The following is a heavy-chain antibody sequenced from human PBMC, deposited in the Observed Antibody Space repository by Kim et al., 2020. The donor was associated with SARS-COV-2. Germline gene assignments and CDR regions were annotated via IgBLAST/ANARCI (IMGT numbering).Heavy chain of an antibody. CDR2: INHSGST. CDR3: ARGHGWSNIYFDY. D-gene: IGHD2-15*01. Sequence: SETLSLTCAVYGGSFSGYYWSWIRQPPGKGLEWIGEINHSGSTNYNPSLKSRVTISVDTSKNQFSLKLSSVTAADTAVYYCARGHGWSNIYFDYWGQGTLVTVSS. J-gene: IGHJ4*02. V-gene: IGHV4-34*01. CDR1: GGSFSGYY.